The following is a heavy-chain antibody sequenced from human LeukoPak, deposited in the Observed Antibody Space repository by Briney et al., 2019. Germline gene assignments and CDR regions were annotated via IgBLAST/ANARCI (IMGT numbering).Heavy chain of an antibody. CDR2: ISPNSNYI. V-gene: IGHV3-21*01. CDR1: GFSFSDYS. D-gene: IGHD4-23*01. J-gene: IGHJ4*02. CDR3: ARENNPQRWLPWL. Sequence: PGGSLRLSCAASGFSFSDYSMTWVRQAPGKGLEWVATISPNSNYIFFADSLKGRFSISRANAKNSLYLQMNSLRADDTALYYCARENNPQRWLPWLWGQGTLVTVSS.